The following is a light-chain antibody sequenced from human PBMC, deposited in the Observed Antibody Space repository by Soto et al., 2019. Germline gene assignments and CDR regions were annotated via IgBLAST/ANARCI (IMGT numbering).Light chain of an antibody. J-gene: IGKJ1*01. CDR3: QQYAASSWT. Sequence: IVLTQSPGTLSLSPGETATLSCRADQSVTGNFLAWYQQKPGQAPRLLISYTYNLATGIPDRFSGSVSGTDFTLTISRLDNEDFAMYYCQQYAASSWTFGQGTKVE. V-gene: IGKV3-20*01. CDR2: YTY. CDR1: QSVTGNF.